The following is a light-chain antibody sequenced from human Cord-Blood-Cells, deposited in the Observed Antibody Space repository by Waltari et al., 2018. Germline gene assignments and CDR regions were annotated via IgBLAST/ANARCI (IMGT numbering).Light chain of an antibody. CDR1: SSNNGAGDA. CDR3: QSYYSSLSGWV. J-gene: IGLJ3*02. Sequence: QSVLTQPPSVSGAHRQRVTISRTGASSNNGAGDAVHWYQHLPGKAPKLLIYGHSILPSRGPVRFSGSTSATSASLAITGLQAEDEADYYRQSYYSSLSGWVFGGETKLTVL. CDR2: GHS. V-gene: IGLV1-40*01.